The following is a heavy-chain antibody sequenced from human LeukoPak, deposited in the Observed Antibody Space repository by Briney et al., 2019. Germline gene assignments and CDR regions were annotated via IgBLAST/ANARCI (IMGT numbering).Heavy chain of an antibody. J-gene: IGHJ4*02. V-gene: IGHV3-53*01. CDR1: GFTFSNAW. CDR2: IYSGGST. CDR3: ARWTSCGGDCHILDY. D-gene: IGHD2-21*02. Sequence: PGGSLRLSCAASGFTFSNAWMSWVRQAPGKGLEWVSVIYSGGSTYYADSVKGRFTISRDNSKNTLYLQMNSLRAEDTAVYYCARWTSCGGDCHILDYWGQGILVTVSS.